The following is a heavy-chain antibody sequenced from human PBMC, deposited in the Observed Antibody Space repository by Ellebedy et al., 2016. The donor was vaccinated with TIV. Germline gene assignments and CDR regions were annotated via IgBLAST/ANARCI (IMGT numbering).Heavy chain of an antibody. D-gene: IGHD5-18*01. Sequence: GESLKISCAASGFTFSPYAMACVRQAPGKGLKWVSGIVGSGAQKYADSVKGRFTISRDNSKRTVDLQMNSLRAEDTAVYFCAKDRHPGDGYWVFDNWGQGTLVSVSS. J-gene: IGHJ4*02. CDR3: AKDRHPGDGYWVFDN. CDR2: IVGSGAQ. CDR1: GFTFSPYA. V-gene: IGHV3-23*01.